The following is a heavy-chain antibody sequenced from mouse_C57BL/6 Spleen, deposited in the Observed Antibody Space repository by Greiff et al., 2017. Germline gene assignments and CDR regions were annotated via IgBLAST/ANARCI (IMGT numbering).Heavy chain of an antibody. V-gene: IGHV3-6*01. D-gene: IGHD1-1*01. Sequence: VQLQQSGPGLVTPSQSLSLTCSVTGYSITCGYYWNWIRQFPGNKLEWMGYISYDGSNNYNPSLKNLISITRDTSKNQFFLKLNSVTTEDTATYYCARDYYGSFFDYWGQGPTLTVSS. CDR2: ISYDGSN. J-gene: IGHJ2*01. CDR3: ARDYYGSFFDY. CDR1: GYSITCGYY.